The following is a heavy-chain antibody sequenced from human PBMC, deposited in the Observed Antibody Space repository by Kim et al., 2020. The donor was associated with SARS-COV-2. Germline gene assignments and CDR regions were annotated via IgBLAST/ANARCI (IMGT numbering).Heavy chain of an antibody. Sequence: GGSLRLSCAASGFTFNHYGMNWVRQAPGKGLEWVSYIISSSSTMYYADSVKGRFTISRDNAKNSLYLQMNSLRAEDTAVYYCARAGGGSYHEGWFDPWGHGTLVTVSS. V-gene: IGHV3-48*04. CDR2: IISSSSTM. J-gene: IGHJ5*02. CDR1: GFTFNHYG. CDR3: ARAGGGSYHEGWFDP. D-gene: IGHD1-26*01.